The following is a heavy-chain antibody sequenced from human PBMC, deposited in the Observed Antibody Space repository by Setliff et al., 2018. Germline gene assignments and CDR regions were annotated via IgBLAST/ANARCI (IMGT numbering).Heavy chain of an antibody. CDR1: GYTLTELS. V-gene: IGHV1-2*06. D-gene: IGHD3-22*01. CDR3: ARDRDRSGYPYYFGY. CDR2: INPNSGGT. Sequence: RASVKVSCKVSGYTLTELSMHWVRQAPGQGLEWMGRINPNSGGTNYAQKFQGRVTMTSDSSISTAYMELSGLRSDDTAVYYCARDRDRSGYPYYFGYWGQGTLVTVSS. J-gene: IGHJ4*02.